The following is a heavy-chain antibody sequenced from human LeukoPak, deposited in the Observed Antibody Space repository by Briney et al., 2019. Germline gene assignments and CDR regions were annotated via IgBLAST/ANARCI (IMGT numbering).Heavy chain of an antibody. D-gene: IGHD2-15*01. J-gene: IGHJ4*02. V-gene: IGHV4-59*08. Sequence: SETLSLTCTISGGSISSYYWSWIRQSPGKGLEWIGYIYNSGSTNYNPSLKSRIAISIDTSKNQFSLKVRSVTAEDTAVYYCARLSLHCSGGSCYRGAFDSWGQGTLVTVSS. CDR3: ARLSLHCSGGSCYRGAFDS. CDR1: GGSISSYY. CDR2: IYNSGST.